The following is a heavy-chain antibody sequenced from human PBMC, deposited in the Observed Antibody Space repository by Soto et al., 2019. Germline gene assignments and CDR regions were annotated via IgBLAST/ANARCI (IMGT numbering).Heavy chain of an antibody. J-gene: IGHJ4*02. V-gene: IGHV4-39*07. CDR3: ARGTSSWSWKFDY. CDR1: GGSISSSRSY. CDR2: IYYSGST. Sequence: ASETLSLTCTVSGGSISSSRSYWGWIRQPPGKGLECIGSIYYSGSTYYNPSLKSRVTISVDTSKNQFSLKLSSVTAADTAVYYCARGTSSWSWKFDYWGQGILVTVSS. D-gene: IGHD6-13*01.